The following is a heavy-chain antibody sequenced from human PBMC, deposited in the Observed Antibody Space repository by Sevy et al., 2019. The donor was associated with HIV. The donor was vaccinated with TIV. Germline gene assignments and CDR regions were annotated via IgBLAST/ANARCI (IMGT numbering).Heavy chain of an antibody. V-gene: IGHV3-23*01. CDR3: HGDYDSSQLASYYYYGMDV. CDR2: IRGSGGST. Sequence: GGSLRLSCAASGFTFSSYAMSWVRQAPGKGLEWVSTIRGSGGSTYYADSVKGRFTISRDNFKNTPYLQMSSLRAEDTAVYYCHGDYDSSQLASYYYYGMDVWGQGTTVTVSS. D-gene: IGHD3-22*01. CDR1: GFTFSSYA. J-gene: IGHJ6*02.